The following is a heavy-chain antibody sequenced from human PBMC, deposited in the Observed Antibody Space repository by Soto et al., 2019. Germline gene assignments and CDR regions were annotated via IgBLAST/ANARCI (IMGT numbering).Heavy chain of an antibody. V-gene: IGHV3-23*01. CDR2: IPGSGTST. CDR3: AKIGSSSSVSLPLVLLDY. CDR1: GFTFSSYA. J-gene: IGHJ4*02. D-gene: IGHD6-6*01. Sequence: GGSLRLSCTSSGFTFSSYAMSWFRQSPGKGLEWVSAIPGSGTSTYYAGSVKGRFTISRDNSKNTLYLQMNSLRVGDTAVYYCAKIGSSSSVSLPLVLLDYWGQGALVTVS.